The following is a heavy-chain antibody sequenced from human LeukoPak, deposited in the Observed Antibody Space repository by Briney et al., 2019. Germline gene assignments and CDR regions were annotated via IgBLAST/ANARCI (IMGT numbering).Heavy chain of an antibody. CDR3: VRDPASSGWSFDY. V-gene: IGHV3-33*01. J-gene: IGHJ4*02. D-gene: IGHD6-19*01. Sequence: GGSPRPSCAASGFTSTTYPMDWVRQAPGKGRGWVTMIGDDGSNKSYGDSLKGRFTISRVNSKNTVYLQMNSLRVEDTAVYYCVRDPASSGWSFDYWGQGALVTVSS. CDR2: IGDDGSNK. CDR1: GFTSTTYP.